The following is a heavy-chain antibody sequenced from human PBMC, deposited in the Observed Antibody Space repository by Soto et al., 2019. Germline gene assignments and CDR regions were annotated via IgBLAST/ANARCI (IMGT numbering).Heavy chain of an antibody. V-gene: IGHV1-69*13. D-gene: IGHD6-13*01. CDR2: IIPLFGTT. Sequence: WASVKVSCKASGGTFSSYAISWVRQAPGRGLEWMGGIIPLFGTTNYAQKFRGRVTVTADESTSTVYMEVRSLRFEDTAVYYCARANGSSWYNWFDPWGQGTLVTVYS. CDR3: ARANGSSWYNWFDP. CDR1: GGTFSSYA. J-gene: IGHJ5*02.